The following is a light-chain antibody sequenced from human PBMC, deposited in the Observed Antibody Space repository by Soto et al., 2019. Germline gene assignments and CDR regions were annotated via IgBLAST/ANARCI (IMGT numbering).Light chain of an antibody. Sequence: QSALTQPASVSGSPGQSITIPCNGASSDVGSYNLVSWYQQHPGKAPKLMIYEVSRRPSGISNRFSGSKSGNTASLTISGLQAEDEADYYCCSYAGSPTFVIFGGGTKLTVL. J-gene: IGLJ2*01. V-gene: IGLV2-23*02. CDR2: EVS. CDR1: SSDVGSYNL. CDR3: CSYAGSPTFVI.